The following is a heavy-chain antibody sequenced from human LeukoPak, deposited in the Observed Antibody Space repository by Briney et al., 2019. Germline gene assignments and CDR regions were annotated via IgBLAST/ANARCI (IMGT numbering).Heavy chain of an antibody. Sequence: GGSLRLSCAASGFTVSSDYMSWVRQAPGKGLEWVSVIYSGGRTYYADSVKGRFAISRDNSKNTLFLQMNSLRAEDTAVCYCARGMISISQPLYFDYWGQGTLVTVSS. J-gene: IGHJ4*02. V-gene: IGHV3-53*01. CDR2: IYSGGRT. CDR3: ARGMISISQPLYFDY. CDR1: GFTVSSDY. D-gene: IGHD3-9*01.